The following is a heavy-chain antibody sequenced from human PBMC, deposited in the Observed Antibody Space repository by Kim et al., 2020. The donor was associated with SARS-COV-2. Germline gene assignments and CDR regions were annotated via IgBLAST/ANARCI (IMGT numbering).Heavy chain of an antibody. V-gene: IGHV3-30*18. CDR3: AKSFSGGYFGYDY. J-gene: IGHJ4*02. CDR1: GLTLNTYG. D-gene: IGHD1-26*01. Sequence: GGSLRLSCAASGLTLNTYGMHWVRQAPGKGLEGLAVISYDGGSKYYADSVKGRLTISRDNSKNALYLQMNSRRIEDPAFNYGAKSFSGGYFGYDYWGQGTLVTFSS. CDR2: ISYDGGSK.